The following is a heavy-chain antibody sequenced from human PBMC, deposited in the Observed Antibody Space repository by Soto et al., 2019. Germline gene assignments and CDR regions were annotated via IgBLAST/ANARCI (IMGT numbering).Heavy chain of an antibody. D-gene: IGHD3-10*01. J-gene: IGHJ3*02. Sequence: SVKVSCKASGGTFSSYAISWVRQAPGQGLEWMGGIIPIFGTANYAQKFQGRVTITADESTSTAYMELSRLRSEDTAVYYCTKYPLCNTVRGVIITLAVDIWGQGTMVTVSS. CDR2: IIPIFGTA. CDR1: GGTFSSYA. V-gene: IGHV1-69*13. CDR3: TKYPLCNTVRGVIITLAVDI.